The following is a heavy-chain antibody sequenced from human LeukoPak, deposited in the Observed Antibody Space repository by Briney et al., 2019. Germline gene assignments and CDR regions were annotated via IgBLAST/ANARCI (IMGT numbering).Heavy chain of an antibody. D-gene: IGHD3-3*01. CDR1: GGSISSYY. Sequence: NPSETLSLTCTVSGGSISSYYWSWIRQPPGKGLEWIGYIYYSGSTNYNPSLKSRVTISVDPSKNPFSLKLTSVTAADTAVYYCARGVPEYYDFWSGYFYYFDYWGQGTLVTVSA. CDR2: IYYSGST. CDR3: ARGVPEYYDFWSGYFYYFDY. J-gene: IGHJ4*02. V-gene: IGHV4-59*01.